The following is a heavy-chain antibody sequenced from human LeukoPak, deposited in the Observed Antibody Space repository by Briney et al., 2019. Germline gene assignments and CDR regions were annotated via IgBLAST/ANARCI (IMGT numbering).Heavy chain of an antibody. CDR2: KWYDGSNK. D-gene: IGHD2-8*01. J-gene: IGHJ4*02. Sequence: PGRCLRLSCAASGFTFSIYGMHWVRQAPGKGLEWVAVKWYDGSNKYYADSVKGRFTISRDNPQNTLYLQMNSLRAEDTAVYYCASDPSHQWLDYWGQGTLVTVSS. CDR1: GFTFSIYG. CDR3: ASDPSHQWLDY. V-gene: IGHV3-33*01.